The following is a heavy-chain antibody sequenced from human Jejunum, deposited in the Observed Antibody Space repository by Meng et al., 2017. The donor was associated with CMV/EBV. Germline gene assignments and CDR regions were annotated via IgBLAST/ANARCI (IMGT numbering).Heavy chain of an antibody. V-gene: IGHV4-4*07. D-gene: IGHD1-26*01. CDR3: ARESGGYYWFDP. CDR1: AGPISGYY. J-gene: IGHJ5*02. CDR2: IYPSGST. Sequence: QVLLPESVPGLVKSSETLSLPCFVSAGPISGYYWSWIRQPAGKGLEWIGRIYPSGSTHYNPSLKSRLTMSVDLAKNQISLKLSSVTAADTAVYYCARESGGYYWFDPWGQGTLVTVSS.